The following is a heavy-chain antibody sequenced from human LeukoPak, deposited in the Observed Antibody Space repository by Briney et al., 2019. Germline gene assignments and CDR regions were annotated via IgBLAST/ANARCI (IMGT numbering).Heavy chain of an antibody. V-gene: IGHV4-39*01. CDR1: GGSISSSSYY. J-gene: IGHJ5*02. CDR2: IYYSGST. Sequence: SETLSLTCTVSGGSISSSSYYWGWIRQPPGKGLEWIGSIYYSGSTYYNPSLKSRVTISVDTSKNQFSLKLSSVTAADTAVHYCARPNGLKNWFDPWGQGTLVTVSS. CDR3: ARPNGLKNWFDP. D-gene: IGHD3/OR15-3a*01.